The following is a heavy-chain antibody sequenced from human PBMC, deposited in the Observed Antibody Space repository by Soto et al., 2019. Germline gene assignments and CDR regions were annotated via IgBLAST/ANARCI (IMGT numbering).Heavy chain of an antibody. CDR2: ISYDGSNK. Sequence: QVQLVESGGGVVQPGRSLRLSCAASGFTFSSYGMHWVRQAPGKGLEWVAVISYDGSNKYYADSVKGRLTISRDNSKNTLYLQMNSLRAEDTAVYYCAPTVAGTMLASFDYWGQGTLVTVSS. V-gene: IGHV3-30*03. CDR3: APTVAGTMLASFDY. J-gene: IGHJ4*02. CDR1: GFTFSSYG. D-gene: IGHD6-19*01.